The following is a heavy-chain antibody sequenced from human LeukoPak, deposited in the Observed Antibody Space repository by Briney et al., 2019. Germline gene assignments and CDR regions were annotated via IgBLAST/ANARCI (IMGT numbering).Heavy chain of an antibody. CDR1: GFTFSSYD. CDR3: ARSGKPYYYDSSGYYFDH. CDR2: IGTAGDT. D-gene: IGHD3-22*01. V-gene: IGHV3-13*04. J-gene: IGHJ4*02. Sequence: GGSLRLSCAASGFTFSSYDMHWVRQATGKGLEWVSAIGTAGDTYYPGSVKGRSTISRENAKNSLYLQMNSLRAGDTAVYYCARSGKPYYYDSSGYYFDHWGQGTLVTVSS.